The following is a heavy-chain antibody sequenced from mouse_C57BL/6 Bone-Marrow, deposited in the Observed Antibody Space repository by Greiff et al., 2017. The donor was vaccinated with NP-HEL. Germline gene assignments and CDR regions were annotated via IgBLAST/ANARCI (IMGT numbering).Heavy chain of an antibody. Sequence: QVPLQQSGAELVRPGTSVKVSCKASGYAFTNYLIEWVKQRPGQGLEWIGVINPGSGGTNYNEKFKGKATLTADKSSSTASMQLSSLTSEDSAVYFCARSNDGYYPLFAYWGQGTLVTVSA. CDR2: INPGSGGT. D-gene: IGHD2-3*01. V-gene: IGHV1-54*01. CDR3: ARSNDGYYPLFAY. CDR1: GYAFTNYL. J-gene: IGHJ3*01.